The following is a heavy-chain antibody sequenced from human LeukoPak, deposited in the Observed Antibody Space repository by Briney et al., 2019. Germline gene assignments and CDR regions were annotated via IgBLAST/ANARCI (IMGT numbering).Heavy chain of an antibody. V-gene: IGHV3-23*01. CDR1: GFTFSSYA. CDR3: AKDRPHPSVEPTNFDY. CDR2: TDGSGGSA. D-gene: IGHD5/OR15-5a*01. J-gene: IGHJ4*02. Sequence: GGSLRLSCAGSGFTFSSYAMSWVRQAPGKGLEWVSATDGSGGSAYYADSVRGRFTISRDNSKNTLYLQMNSLRVEDTAVYYCAKDRPHPSVEPTNFDYWGQGTLVTVSS.